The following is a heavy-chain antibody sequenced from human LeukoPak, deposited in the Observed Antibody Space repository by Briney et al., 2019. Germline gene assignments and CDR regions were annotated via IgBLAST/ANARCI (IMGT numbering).Heavy chain of an antibody. V-gene: IGHV3-23*01. J-gene: IGHJ3*02. CDR3: AKCLGRQIFSAFDI. Sequence: PGGSLRLSCAASGFTFSAYSMTWVRQAPGKGLEWVSGISGGGGNAYYADAVKGRFNTSRDNSRNTLYLQMNSLRAVDTAVYFCAKCLGRQIFSAFDIWGQGTVVTVSP. D-gene: IGHD2-15*01. CDR2: ISGGGGNA. CDR1: GFTFSAYS.